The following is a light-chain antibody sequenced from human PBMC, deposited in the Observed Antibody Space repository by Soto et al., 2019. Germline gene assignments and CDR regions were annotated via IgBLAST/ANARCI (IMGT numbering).Light chain of an antibody. CDR2: KVS. Sequence: EVVMTQSPRNLPVTLGQPASISCWSSQGLVYSDGNTYLNWFQQRPGHSPRRLLYKVSFRDSGVPDRFSGSGSGTAFTLTISRVEAEDVGIYYCMQSTHWPPYTFGQGTKLEIK. CDR3: MQSTHWPPYT. V-gene: IGKV2-30*01. J-gene: IGKJ2*01. CDR1: QGLVYSDGNTY.